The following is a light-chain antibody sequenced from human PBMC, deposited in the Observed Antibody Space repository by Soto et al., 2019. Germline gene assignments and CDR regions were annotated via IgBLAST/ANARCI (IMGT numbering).Light chain of an antibody. CDR2: WAS. V-gene: IGKV4-1*01. Sequence: DIVMTQSPDSLAVSLGERATINCKSSQSVLSSSNNENYLAWYQQKPRQPPKLLIYWASTRDSGVPDRFSGSGSGTHFSLTISSLQAEDVAVYYCQQYYTIPFTFGPGTKVDIK. CDR1: QSVLSSSNNENY. CDR3: QQYYTIPFT. J-gene: IGKJ3*01.